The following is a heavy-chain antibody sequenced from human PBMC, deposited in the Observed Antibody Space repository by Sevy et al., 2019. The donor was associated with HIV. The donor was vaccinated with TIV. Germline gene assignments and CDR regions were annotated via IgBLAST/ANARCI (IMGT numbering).Heavy chain of an antibody. CDR2: TYHSGST. CDR1: GFSISSDYY. D-gene: IGHD6-6*01. Sequence: SETLSLTCVVSGFSISSDYYWGWIRQTPGKGLEWIGTTYHSGSTYFNPSLKSRVIMSLDTSKNQFSLKLSSVTAADTAVYYCARVKIGRPYYYDYMDVWGKGTAVTVSS. CDR3: ARVKIGRPYYYDYMDV. J-gene: IGHJ6*03. V-gene: IGHV4-38-2*01.